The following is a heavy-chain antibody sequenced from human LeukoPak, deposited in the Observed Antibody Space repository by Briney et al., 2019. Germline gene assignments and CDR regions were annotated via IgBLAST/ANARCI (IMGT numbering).Heavy chain of an antibody. CDR3: ARGGRSSGF. V-gene: IGHV3-48*01. D-gene: IGHD6-19*01. CDR1: GFTFSSYS. Sequence: GGSLRRSCAASGFTFSSYSMNWVRQAPGKGLEWVSYISSSSSTIYYADSVKGRFTISRDNAKNSLYLQMNSLRAEDTAVYYCARGGRSSGFWGQGTLVTVSS. J-gene: IGHJ4*02. CDR2: ISSSSSTI.